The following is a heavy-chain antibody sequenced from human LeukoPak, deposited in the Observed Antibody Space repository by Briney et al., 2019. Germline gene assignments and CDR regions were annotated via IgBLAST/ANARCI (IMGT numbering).Heavy chain of an antibody. CDR3: ARDPSWYVGKAFDC. CDR2: INHSGST. CDR1: GGSFSGYY. D-gene: IGHD6-13*01. Sequence: SETLSLTCAVYGGSFSGYYWSWIRQPPGKGLEWIGEINHSGSTNYNPSLKSRVTISVDTSKNQFSLKLSSVTAADTAVYYCARDPSWYVGKAFDCWGQGTLVTVSS. V-gene: IGHV4-34*01. J-gene: IGHJ4*02.